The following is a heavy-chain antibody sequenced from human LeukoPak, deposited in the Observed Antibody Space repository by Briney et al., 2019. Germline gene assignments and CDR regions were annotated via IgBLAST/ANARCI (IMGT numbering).Heavy chain of an antibody. J-gene: IGHJ4*02. CDR3: ARVAPQYYDYVWGSYRYIGYFDY. CDR2: IYYSGST. D-gene: IGHD3-16*02. CDR1: GGSISSSSYY. V-gene: IGHV4-39*07. Sequence: SETLSLTCTVSGGSISSSSYYWGWIRQPPGKGLEWIGSIYYSGSTYYNPSLKSRVTISVDTSKNQFSLKLSSVTAADTAVYYCARVAPQYYDYVWGSYRYIGYFDYWGQGTLVTVSS.